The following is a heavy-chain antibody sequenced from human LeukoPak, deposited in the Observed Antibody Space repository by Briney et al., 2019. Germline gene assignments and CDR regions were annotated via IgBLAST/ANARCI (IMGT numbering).Heavy chain of an antibody. D-gene: IGHD3-22*01. CDR3: ARDRASSGYPNDAFDI. Sequence: GGSLRLSCVVSGFTLSGHSINWGRQAPGKGLEWVSSISSSSSYIYYTDSVKGRFTISRDNAKNSLYLQMNSLRAEDTAVYYCARDRASSGYPNDAFDIWGQGTMVTVSS. J-gene: IGHJ3*02. V-gene: IGHV3-21*01. CDR2: ISSSSSYI. CDR1: GFTLSGHS.